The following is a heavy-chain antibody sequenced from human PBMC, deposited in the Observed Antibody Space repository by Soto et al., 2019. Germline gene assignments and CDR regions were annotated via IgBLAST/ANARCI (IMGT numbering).Heavy chain of an antibody. CDR3: AADYFDSSGFYSRDPRGFDY. V-gene: IGHV4-30-4*01. CDR2: IYYSGST. CDR1: GDSLTSADYY. Sequence: SETLSLTCSVSGDSLTSADYYWTWIRQPPGKGLEWIGYIYYSGSTYYNPSLKSRVTISVDTSKNQFSLKLSSVTAADTAVYYCAADYFDSSGFYSRDPRGFDYWGQGALVTVSS. D-gene: IGHD3-22*01. J-gene: IGHJ4*02.